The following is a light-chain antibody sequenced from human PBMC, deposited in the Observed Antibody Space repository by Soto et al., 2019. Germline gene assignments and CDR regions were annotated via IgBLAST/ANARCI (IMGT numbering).Light chain of an antibody. CDR1: SSDVGAYNF. V-gene: IGLV2-14*01. J-gene: IGLJ3*02. CDR3: YSYRGSNAWV. Sequence: QSALTQPAAVSGAPGQSITISCTGTSSDVGAYNFVSWYQHHPGTAPKLMIYEVSNRPSGASNRFSGSKSGNTASLTISGLQTEDEADYYCYSYRGSNAWVFGGGTKVTVL. CDR2: EVS.